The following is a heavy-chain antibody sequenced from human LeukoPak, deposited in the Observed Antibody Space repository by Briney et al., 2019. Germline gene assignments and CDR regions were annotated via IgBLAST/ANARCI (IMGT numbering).Heavy chain of an antibody. J-gene: IGHJ4*02. D-gene: IGHD3-22*01. CDR3: ARADYDTSAYYYTFDY. V-gene: IGHV4-59*01. Sequence: SETLSLTCTVSVGSINGYYWSWIRQPPEKGLEWIGYIYYRGSTNYNPSLKSPVTISVDTYKNQFSLKLSSVTAADTAVYYCARADYDTSAYYYTFDYWGQGTLVTVSS. CDR1: VGSINGYY. CDR2: IYYRGST.